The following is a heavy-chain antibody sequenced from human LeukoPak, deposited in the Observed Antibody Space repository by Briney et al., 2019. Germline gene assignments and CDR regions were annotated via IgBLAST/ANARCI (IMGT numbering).Heavy chain of an antibody. CDR2: IYTSGST. V-gene: IGHV4-4*07. CDR1: GGSISSYY. J-gene: IGHJ3*02. Sequence: SETLSLTCTVAGGSISSYYWSWIRQPDGKGLEWIGRIYTSGSTNYNPSLKSRVTMSVDTSKNQFSLKLSSVTAADTAVYYCARDPSNWNDDAFDIWGQGTMVTVSS. D-gene: IGHD1-1*01. CDR3: ARDPSNWNDDAFDI.